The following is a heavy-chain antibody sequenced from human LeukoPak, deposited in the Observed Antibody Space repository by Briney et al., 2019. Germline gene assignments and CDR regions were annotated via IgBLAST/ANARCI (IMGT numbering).Heavy chain of an antibody. Sequence: VQPGGSLRLSCSASGFTFSRYAMHWVRQAPGKGLEYVSGISSNGGSTYYADSAKGRFTISRDNSKNTLYLQMSSLRAEDTAVYYCVKSGSYYNEPYYFDYWGQGTLVTVSS. J-gene: IGHJ4*02. D-gene: IGHD3-10*01. CDR3: VKSGSYYNEPYYFDY. CDR2: ISSNGGST. V-gene: IGHV3-64D*06. CDR1: GFTFSRYA.